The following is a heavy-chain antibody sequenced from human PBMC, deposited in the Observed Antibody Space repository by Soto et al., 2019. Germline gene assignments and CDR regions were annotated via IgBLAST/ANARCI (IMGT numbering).Heavy chain of an antibody. V-gene: IGHV3-23*01. J-gene: IGHJ5*01. CDR1: GFTFSSYA. CDR3: AKGPYCPGSFDY. CDR2: ISGSGGST. Sequence: PGGSLRLSCAASGFTFSSYAMSWVRQAPGKGLEWVSAISGSGGSTYYAESVKGRFTISRDNSKNTLYLQMNSLRAEDTAVYYYAKGPYCPGSFDYWGQGTLVTVSS. D-gene: IGHD2-21*01.